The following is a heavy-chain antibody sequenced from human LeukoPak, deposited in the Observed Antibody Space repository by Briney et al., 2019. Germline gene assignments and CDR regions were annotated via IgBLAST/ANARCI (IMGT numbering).Heavy chain of an antibody. J-gene: IGHJ4*02. CDR1: GGSISGYY. CDR3: ARGGSYHGY. D-gene: IGHD1-26*01. CDR2: IYYSGTT. V-gene: IGHV4-59*01. Sequence: KPSETLSLTCTVSGGSISGYYWRWIRQPPGKGLEWIGNIYYSGTTNYNPSLKSRVTISVDTSKNQFSLKLSSVTAADTATYYCARGGSYHGYWGQGTLVTVSS.